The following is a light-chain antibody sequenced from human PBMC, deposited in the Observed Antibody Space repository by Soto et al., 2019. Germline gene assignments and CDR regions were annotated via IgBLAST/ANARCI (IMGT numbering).Light chain of an antibody. J-gene: IGLJ1*01. Sequence: QSALTPPASVSGSPGQSITISCTGTSSDVGNYNYVSWYQQYPGRVPKLLIYMVSNRPSGVSNRFSGSKSGNTATLTISGLQAEDAAGYCCTSPTPGILYVFGNGTKVTVL. CDR3: TSPTPGILYV. CDR1: SSDVGNYNY. CDR2: MVS. V-gene: IGLV2-14*01.